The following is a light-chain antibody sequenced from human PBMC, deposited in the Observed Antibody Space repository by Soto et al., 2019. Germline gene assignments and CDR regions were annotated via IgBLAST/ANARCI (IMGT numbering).Light chain of an antibody. J-gene: IGKJ5*01. CDR3: QQSYSTQIT. V-gene: IGKV1-39*01. CDR1: QSISSY. Sequence: DIQMTQSPSCLSASVGHRHNITCRASQSISSYLNWYQQKPGKAPKLLIYAASSLQSGVPSRFSGSGSGTDFTLTISSLQPEDFATYYCQQSYSTQITLGQGTRLELK. CDR2: AAS.